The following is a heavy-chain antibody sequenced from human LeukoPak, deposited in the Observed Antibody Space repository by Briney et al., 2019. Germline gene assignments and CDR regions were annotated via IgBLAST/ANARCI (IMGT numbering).Heavy chain of an antibody. V-gene: IGHV3-23*01. Sequence: PGGSLRLSCAASGFTFSSYAMSWVRQAPGKGQEWVSAIRGSGGSTYYADSVKGRFTISRDNSKNTLYLQMNSLRAEDTAVYYCAKDDRYNWNDLRLLYYGMDVWGQGTTVTVSS. D-gene: IGHD1-20*01. CDR1: GFTFSSYA. CDR2: IRGSGGST. CDR3: AKDDRYNWNDLRLLYYGMDV. J-gene: IGHJ6*02.